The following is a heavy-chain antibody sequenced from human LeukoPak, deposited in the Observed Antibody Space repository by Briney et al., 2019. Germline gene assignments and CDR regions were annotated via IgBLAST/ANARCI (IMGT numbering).Heavy chain of an antibody. D-gene: IGHD3-16*02. CDR1: GFIFSNYW. CDR3: AKGSRITFGGVIAN. J-gene: IGHJ4*02. CDR2: ISGDGRTR. V-gene: IGHV3-74*01. Sequence: GGSLRLSCATSGFIFSNYWMHWVRQAPGKGPVWVSHISGDGRTRNYADSVKGRFTISRDNSKNTLYLQMNSLRAEDTALYYCAKGSRITFGGVIANWGQGTLVTVSS.